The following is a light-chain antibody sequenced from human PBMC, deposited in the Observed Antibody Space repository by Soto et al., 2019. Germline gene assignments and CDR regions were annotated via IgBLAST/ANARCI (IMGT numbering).Light chain of an antibody. CDR3: QQFSSYPLT. CDR1: QTVRNNY. J-gene: IGKJ4*01. V-gene: IGKV3-20*01. Sequence: EIVLPQSPATLSLSPGGRAALSCRASQTVRNNYLAWYQQKPGQAPRLLIYDASSRATGIPDRFSGGGSGTDFTLTISRLEPEDFAVYYCQQFSSYPLTFGGGTKVDIK. CDR2: DAS.